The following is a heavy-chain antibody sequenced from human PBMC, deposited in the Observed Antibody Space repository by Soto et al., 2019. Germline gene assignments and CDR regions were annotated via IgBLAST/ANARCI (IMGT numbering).Heavy chain of an antibody. CDR3: AADPKGELWSGYYLFDY. CDR1: GFTFTSSA. J-gene: IGHJ4*02. D-gene: IGHD3-3*01. V-gene: IGHV1-58*01. CDR2: IVVGSGNT. Sequence: VKVSCRASGFTFTSSAVQRVRRARGQRLEWIGWIVVGSGNTNYAQKFQERVTITRDMSTSTAYMELSSLRSEDTAVYYCAADPKGELWSGYYLFDYWGQGTLVTVSS.